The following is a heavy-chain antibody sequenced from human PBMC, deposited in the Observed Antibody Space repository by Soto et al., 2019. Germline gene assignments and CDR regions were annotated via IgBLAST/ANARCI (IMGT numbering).Heavy chain of an antibody. J-gene: IGHJ4*02. D-gene: IGHD4-17*01. V-gene: IGHV4-59*01. CDR1: GGSISSYY. CDR2: IYYSGRT. CDR3: ARVYGDYLDY. Sequence: QVQLQESGPGLVKPSETLSLTCTVSGGSISSYYWSWIRQPPGKGLEWIGYIYYSGRTNYNPSLKSQVTISVDTSKIQCSLKLSSVSAADTAVYYCARVYGDYLDYWGQGTLVTVSS.